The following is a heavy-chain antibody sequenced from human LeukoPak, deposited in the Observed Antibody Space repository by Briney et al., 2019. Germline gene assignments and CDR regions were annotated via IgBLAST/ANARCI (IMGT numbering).Heavy chain of an antibody. CDR1: GFTVSSNY. D-gene: IGHD1-26*01. CDR2: IHSGGST. J-gene: IGHJ5*02. CDR3: TRANSATIPGVDP. Sequence: GGSLRLSCAASGFTVSSNYMSWGRQAPGKGLEWVSIIHSGGSTYYADSVKGRFTISRDNSKNTLYLQMNSLRAEDTAVYYCTRANSATIPGVDPWGHRTLVTVSS. V-gene: IGHV3-53*01.